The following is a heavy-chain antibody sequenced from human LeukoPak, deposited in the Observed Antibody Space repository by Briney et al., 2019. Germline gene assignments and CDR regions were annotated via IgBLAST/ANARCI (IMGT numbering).Heavy chain of an antibody. V-gene: IGHV3-23*01. CDR3: AKDRSSSGCWWFDP. CDR1: GLTFSSYS. D-gene: IGHD6-25*01. Sequence: GGSLRLSCLVSGLTFSSYSMTWVRQAPGKGLEWVSAISGSGGSTYYADSVKGRFTISRDNSKNTLYLQMNSLRAEDTAVYYCAKDRSSSGCWWFDPWGQGTLVTVSS. CDR2: ISGSGGST. J-gene: IGHJ5*02.